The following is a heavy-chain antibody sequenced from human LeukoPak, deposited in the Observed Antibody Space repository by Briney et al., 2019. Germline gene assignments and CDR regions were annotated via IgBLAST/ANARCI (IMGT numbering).Heavy chain of an antibody. D-gene: IGHD2-15*01. V-gene: IGHV4-4*07. Sequence: SETLSLTCTVPGGSISSYFWNWIRQPAGKGLEWIGRIYSSGSADYNPSLKSRLTMSVDMSKNQISLNLSSVTAADSAVYYCARARGRLLLIDYWGQGTLVAVSS. J-gene: IGHJ4*02. CDR3: ARARGRLLLIDY. CDR2: IYSSGSA. CDR1: GGSISSYF.